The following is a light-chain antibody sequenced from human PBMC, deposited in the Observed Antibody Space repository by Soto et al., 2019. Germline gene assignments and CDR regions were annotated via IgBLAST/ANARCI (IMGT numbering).Light chain of an antibody. J-gene: IGLJ2*01. CDR1: SSDVGGYNY. CDR3: SSYTSSSTRV. V-gene: IGLV2-14*01. CDR2: DVS. Sequence: QSVLTQPASVSGSPGQSITISCTGTSSDVGGYNYVSWYQQHPGKAPKLMIYDVSNRPSGVSNRFSGSKSGNTASLTISGLQAEDEADYYCSSYTSSSTRVFGGGTQLTVL.